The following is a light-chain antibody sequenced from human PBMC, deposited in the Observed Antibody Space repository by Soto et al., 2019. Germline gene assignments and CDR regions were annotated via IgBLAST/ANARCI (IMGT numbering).Light chain of an antibody. Sequence: QSVLTQPPSVSGAPGQRVTIPSTGSSSNIGAGYNVHWYQHLPGTAPKLLIYGDIDRPSGVPDRFSGSKSGTSASLAITGLQAEDEADYYCQSYDSSLRGVLFGGGTKLTVL. V-gene: IGLV1-40*01. CDR3: QSYDSSLRGVL. J-gene: IGLJ2*01. CDR1: SSNIGAGYN. CDR2: GDI.